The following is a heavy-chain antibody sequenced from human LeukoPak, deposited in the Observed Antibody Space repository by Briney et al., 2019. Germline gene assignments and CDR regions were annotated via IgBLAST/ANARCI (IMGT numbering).Heavy chain of an antibody. CDR2: VSYDGSNK. J-gene: IGHJ5*02. CDR3: ARESAPYQVLSGWIDP. CDR1: GFTFSSYW. D-gene: IGHD2-2*01. V-gene: IGHV3-30-3*01. Sequence: GGSLRLSCAASGFTFSSYWMSWVRQAPGKGLEWVAVVSYDGSNKYYADSVKGRFTISRDNSKNTLYLQMNSLRAEDTAVYYCARESAPYQVLSGWIDPRGQGTLVTVSS.